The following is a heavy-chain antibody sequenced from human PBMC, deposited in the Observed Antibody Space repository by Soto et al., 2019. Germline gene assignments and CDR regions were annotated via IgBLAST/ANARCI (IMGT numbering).Heavy chain of an antibody. CDR1: GGTFSSYA. V-gene: IGHV1-69*13. Sequence: GASVKVSCKASGGTFSSYAISWARQAPGQGLEWMGGIIPIFGTANYAQKFQGRVTITADESTSTAYMELSSLRSEDTAVYYCARVVGATTAVAFDIWGQGTMVTVSS. CDR2: IIPIFGTA. J-gene: IGHJ3*02. CDR3: ARVVGATTAVAFDI. D-gene: IGHD1-26*01.